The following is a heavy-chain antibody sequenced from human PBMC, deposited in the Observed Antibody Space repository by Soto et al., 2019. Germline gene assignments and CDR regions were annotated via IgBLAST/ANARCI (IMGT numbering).Heavy chain of an antibody. V-gene: IGHV1-2*04. CDR3: ARVYYYYGMDV. CDR2: INPNSGGT. CDR1: GYTFTSYG. Sequence: ASVKVSCKASGYTFTSYGISWVRQAPGQGLEWMGWINPNSGGTNYAQKFQGWVTMTRDTSISTAYMGLSRLRSDDTAVYYCARVYYYYGMDVWGQGTTVTVSS. J-gene: IGHJ6*02.